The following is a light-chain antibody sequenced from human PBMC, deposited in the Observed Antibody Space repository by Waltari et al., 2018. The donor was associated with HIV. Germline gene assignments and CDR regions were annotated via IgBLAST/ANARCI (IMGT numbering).Light chain of an antibody. CDR1: TNDVGHYAY. J-gene: IGLJ3*02. V-gene: IGLV2-14*03. CDR2: DVT. Sequence: QSALTQPASVSGSPGQSLTISCTGTTNDVGHYAYVSWYQQHPGKAPKLLIYDVTYRPSGVSTRFSGSKSGNTASLTVSGLQAEDEADYYCNSYTSTDRWVFGGGTKLTVL. CDR3: NSYTSTDRWV.